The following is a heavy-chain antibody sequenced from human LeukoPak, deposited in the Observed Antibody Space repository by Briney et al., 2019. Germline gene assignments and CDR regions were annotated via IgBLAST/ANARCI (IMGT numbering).Heavy chain of an antibody. CDR2: ISGSGGTT. CDR1: GFTFSSYA. Sequence: PGGSLRLSCAASGFTFSSYAMNWVRQAPGKGLEWVSVISGSGGTTYYTDSVKGRFTISRDNSKNTLYLQMNSLRAEDTAVYYCAKDTVKVTTIRRVPHYMDVWGKGTTVTISS. V-gene: IGHV3-23*01. D-gene: IGHD5-12*01. J-gene: IGHJ6*03. CDR3: AKDTVKVTTIRRVPHYMDV.